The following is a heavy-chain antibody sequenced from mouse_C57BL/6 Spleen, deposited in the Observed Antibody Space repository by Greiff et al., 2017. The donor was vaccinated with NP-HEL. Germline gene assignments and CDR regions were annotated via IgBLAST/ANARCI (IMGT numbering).Heavy chain of an antibody. Sequence: VKLQQPGAELVMPGASVKLSCKASGYTFTSYWMHWVKQRPGQGLEWIGEIDPSDSYTNYNQKFKGKSTLTVDKSSSTAYMQLSSLTSEDSAVYYCARCYYGPYAMDYWGQGTSVTVSS. CDR2: IDPSDSYT. J-gene: IGHJ4*01. V-gene: IGHV1-69*01. CDR3: ARCYYGPYAMDY. CDR1: GYTFTSYW. D-gene: IGHD1-1*01.